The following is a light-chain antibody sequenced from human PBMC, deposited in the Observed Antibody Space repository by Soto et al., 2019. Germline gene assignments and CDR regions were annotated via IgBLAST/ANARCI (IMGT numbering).Light chain of an antibody. J-gene: IGKJ2*01. CDR1: HTIHTY. CDR3: QQSYKIPPP. V-gene: IGKV1-39*01. CDR2: SAS. Sequence: DIQMAQSPSSLSASVRDRVTITCRANHTIHTYLNWYQHKPGKAPKLLIFSASTLQSGVSSRFSGSGSGTDFTLTINSLQPEDFASYYCQQSYKIPPPFGQGTKVEIK.